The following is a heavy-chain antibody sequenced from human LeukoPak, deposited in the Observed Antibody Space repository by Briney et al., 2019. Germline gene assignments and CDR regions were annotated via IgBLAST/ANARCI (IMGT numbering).Heavy chain of an antibody. Sequence: ASVKVSCKASGYTFTSYAMHWVRQAPGQRLEWMGWINAGNGNTKYSQKFQGRVTITRDASASTAYMELSSLRSEDTAVYYCARVRVGRYFDYWGQGTLVTVSS. D-gene: IGHD1-26*01. CDR3: ARVRVGRYFDY. CDR2: INAGNGNT. J-gene: IGHJ4*02. CDR1: GYTFTSYA. V-gene: IGHV1-3*01.